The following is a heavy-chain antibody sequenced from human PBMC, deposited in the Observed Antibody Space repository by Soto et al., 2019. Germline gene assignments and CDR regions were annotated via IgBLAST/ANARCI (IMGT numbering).Heavy chain of an antibody. J-gene: IGHJ3*02. CDR2: IKSKTDGGTT. V-gene: IGHV3-15*01. D-gene: IGHD1-7*01. CDR3: TTQETITETTKGAFDI. CDR1: GFTFSNAW. Sequence: GGSLRLSCAASGFTFSNAWMSWVRQAPGKGLEWVGRIKSKTDGGTTDYAAPVKGRFTISRDDSKNTLYLQMNSLKTEDTAVYYCTTQETITETTKGAFDIWGQGTMVTVSS.